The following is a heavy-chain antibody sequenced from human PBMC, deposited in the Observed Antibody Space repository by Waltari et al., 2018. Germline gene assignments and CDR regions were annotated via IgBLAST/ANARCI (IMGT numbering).Heavy chain of an antibody. CDR1: GFTFSSYA. J-gene: IGHJ4*02. CDR3: ATEGIGGYYFDY. D-gene: IGHD3-10*01. Sequence: LRLSCAASGFTFSSYAMHWVRQAPGKGLEWVAVISYDGSNKYYADSVKGRFTISRDNSKNTLYLQMNSLRAEDTAVYYCATEGIGGYYFDYWGQGTLVTVSS. CDR2: ISYDGSNK. V-gene: IGHV3-30-3*01.